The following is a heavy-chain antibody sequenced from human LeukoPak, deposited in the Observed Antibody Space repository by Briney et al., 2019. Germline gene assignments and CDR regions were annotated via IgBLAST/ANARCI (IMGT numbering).Heavy chain of an antibody. Sequence: ASVKVSCKASGYTFTSYDINWVRQATGQGLEWMGWMNPNSGNTGYAQKFQGRVTMTRNTSISTAYMELSSLRSEDTAVYYCARRAENYYYYYYMDVWGKGTTVTISS. V-gene: IGHV1-8*01. CDR1: GYTFTSYD. CDR3: ARRAENYYYYYYMDV. D-gene: IGHD6-19*01. J-gene: IGHJ6*03. CDR2: MNPNSGNT.